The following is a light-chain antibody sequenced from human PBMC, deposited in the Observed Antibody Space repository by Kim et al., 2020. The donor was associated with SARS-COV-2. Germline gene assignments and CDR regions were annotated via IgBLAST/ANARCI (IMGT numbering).Light chain of an antibody. CDR2: TAS. CDR1: QSVSNK. V-gene: IGKV3-15*01. J-gene: IGKJ4*01. Sequence: VSPGERAPLSCRASQSVSNKLAWYQQRPGQAPRLLIYTASTRATGIPATFSGSGSGTEFTLTISSLQSEDFAVYYCQQYNNWPLTFGGGTKVDIK. CDR3: QQYNNWPLT.